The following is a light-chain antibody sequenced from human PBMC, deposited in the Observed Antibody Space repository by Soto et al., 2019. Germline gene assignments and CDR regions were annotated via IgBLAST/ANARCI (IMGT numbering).Light chain of an antibody. J-gene: IGKJ5*01. Sequence: DIQMTQSPSSLSASVGDRVTITCQASQDISNYLNWYQQKPGKAPQLLIYDASNLEPGVPSRFSGSVSGTDFNFTINSLQTEYIATYYCQDYANLTPIAFGQGKRVEIK. CDR2: DAS. V-gene: IGKV1-33*01. CDR1: QDISNY. CDR3: QDYANLTPIA.